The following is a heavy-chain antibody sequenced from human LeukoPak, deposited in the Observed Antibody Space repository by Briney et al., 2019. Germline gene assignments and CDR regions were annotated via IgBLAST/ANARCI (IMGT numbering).Heavy chain of an antibody. CDR3: ARHGWSGYGQSWFDP. J-gene: IGHJ5*02. D-gene: IGHD3-3*01. CDR2: IYYSGST. CDR1: GGSFSGYY. V-gene: IGHV4-34*01. Sequence: SETLSLTCAVYGGSFSGYYWSWIRQPPGKGLEWIGSIYYSGSTYYNPSLKSRVTISVDTSKNQFSLKLSSVTAADTAVYYCARHGWSGYGQSWFDPWGQGTLVTVSS.